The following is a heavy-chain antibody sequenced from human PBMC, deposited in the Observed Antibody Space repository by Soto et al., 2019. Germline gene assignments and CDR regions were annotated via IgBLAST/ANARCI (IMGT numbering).Heavy chain of an antibody. CDR1: GFTFSSYA. D-gene: IGHD6-6*01. J-gene: IGHJ4*02. V-gene: IGHV3-23*01. Sequence: EVQLLESGGGLVQPGGSLRLSCAASGFTFSSYAMSWVRQAPGKGLEWVSAISGSGGSTYYADSVKGRFTISRDNSKNTLYLQMNSLRAEDTAVYYCAKDLDLAARALGSFDYWGQGTLVTVSS. CDR2: ISGSGGST. CDR3: AKDLDLAARALGSFDY.